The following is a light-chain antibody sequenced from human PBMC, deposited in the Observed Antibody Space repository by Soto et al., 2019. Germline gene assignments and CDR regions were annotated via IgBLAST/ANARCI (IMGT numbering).Light chain of an antibody. J-gene: IGLJ2*01. V-gene: IGLV2-8*01. CDR3: SSYAGSNMVV. CDR2: EVS. Sequence: QSALTQPPSASGSPGQSVTISCTGTSSDVGGYNYVSWHQQHPGKAPKLMIYEVSKRPSGVPDRFSGSKSGNTASLTVSGLQAEDEADYYCSSYAGSNMVVFGGGTKLTVL. CDR1: SSDVGGYNY.